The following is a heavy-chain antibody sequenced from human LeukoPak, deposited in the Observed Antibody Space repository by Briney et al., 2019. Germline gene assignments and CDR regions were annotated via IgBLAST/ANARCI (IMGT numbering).Heavy chain of an antibody. Sequence: GGSLRLSCAASGFTFSSYAMSWVRQAPGKGLEWVSAISGSGDSTYYGDSVKGRFTISRDNSKNTLYLQMNSLRAEDTAVYYCARLSGYSSGHYYSDYWDQGTLVTVSS. CDR2: ISGSGDST. CDR1: GFTFSSYA. V-gene: IGHV3-23*01. D-gene: IGHD3-22*01. CDR3: ARLSGYSSGHYYSDY. J-gene: IGHJ4*02.